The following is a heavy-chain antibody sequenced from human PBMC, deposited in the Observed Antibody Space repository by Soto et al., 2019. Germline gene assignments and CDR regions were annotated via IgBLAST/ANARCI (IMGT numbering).Heavy chain of an antibody. CDR2: TYYRSKWYN. CDR3: AREGANAFDI. D-gene: IGHD1-26*01. Sequence: SQTLSLTCAISGDSVSSISAALNWIRQSPSRGLEWLGRTYYRSKWYNVYAVSVKSRITVNPDTSKNHISLHLNSVTPEDTAVYYCAREGANAFDIWGQGTMVTVSS. CDR1: GDSVSSISAA. V-gene: IGHV6-1*01. J-gene: IGHJ3*02.